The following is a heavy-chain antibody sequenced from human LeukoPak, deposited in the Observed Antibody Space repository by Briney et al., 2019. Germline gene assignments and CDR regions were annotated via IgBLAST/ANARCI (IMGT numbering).Heavy chain of an antibody. CDR2: IDQSGGRN. Sequence: GRSLRLSCAASGFTFSSYDMNWVRQAPGRGLEWVANIDQSGGRNNYVDSVKGRFTISRDNAKNSLFLEMSSLRADDTAVYFCARDVEGGTFDIWGQGTTVTVSS. CDR1: GFTFSSYD. V-gene: IGHV3-7*05. CDR3: ARDVEGGTFDI. J-gene: IGHJ3*02. D-gene: IGHD3-16*01.